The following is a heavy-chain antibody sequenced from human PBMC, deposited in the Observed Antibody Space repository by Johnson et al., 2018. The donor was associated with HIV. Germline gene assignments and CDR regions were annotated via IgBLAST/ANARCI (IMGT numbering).Heavy chain of an antibody. CDR2: IYSGGST. V-gene: IGHV3-66*02. J-gene: IGHJ3*02. CDR1: GFTVSSNY. Sequence: VQLVESGGGLVQPGGSLRLSCAASGFTVSSNYMSWVRQAPGKGLEWVSVIYSGGSTYYADSVKGRFTISRDNSRNTPYLQMNSLRAEDTAVYYCASIDPSVAFDIWGQGTMVIVSS. CDR3: ASIDPSVAFDI.